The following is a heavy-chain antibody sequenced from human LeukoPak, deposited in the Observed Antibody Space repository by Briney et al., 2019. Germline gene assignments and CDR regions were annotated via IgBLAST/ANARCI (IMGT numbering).Heavy chain of an antibody. Sequence: PGGSLRLSCAASGLRFSDYYVSWIRQAPGKGLQWVSYISSGGDIMHYADSVKGRFTISRDNAKNSLYLQMNSLRAEDTAVYYCARLGSSGYYSDYWGQGTLVTVSS. D-gene: IGHD3-22*01. CDR1: GLRFSDYY. CDR2: ISSGGDIM. J-gene: IGHJ4*02. CDR3: ARLGSSGYYSDY. V-gene: IGHV3-11*04.